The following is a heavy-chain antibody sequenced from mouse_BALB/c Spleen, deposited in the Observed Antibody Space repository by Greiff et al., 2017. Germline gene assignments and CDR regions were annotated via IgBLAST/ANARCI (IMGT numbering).Heavy chain of an antibody. V-gene: IGHV2-9*02. CDR1: GFSLTSYG. D-gene: IGHD1-2*01. CDR3: ARVPLTTATAY. CDR2: IWAGGST. J-gene: IGHJ3*01. Sequence: VMLVESGPGLVAPSQSLSITCTVSGFSLTSYGVHWVRQPPGKGLEWLGVIWAGGSTNYNSALMSRLSISKDNSKSQVFLKMNSLQTDDTAMYYCARVPLTTATAYWGQGTLVTVSA.